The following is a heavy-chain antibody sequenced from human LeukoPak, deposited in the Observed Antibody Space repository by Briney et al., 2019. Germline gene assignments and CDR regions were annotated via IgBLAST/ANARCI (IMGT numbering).Heavy chain of an antibody. V-gene: IGHV3-7*05. CDR3: ARDCGGDCSQAFDV. CDR1: GFTFSSYS. CDR2: IKQDGNQK. Sequence: PGGSLRLSCAASGFTFSSYSMNWVRQAPGKGLEWVADIKQDGNQKYYVDSVEGRFTISRDNAKNSLYLQMNSLRVEDTAVYYCARDCGGDCSQAFDVWGQGTMVTVSS. D-gene: IGHD2-21*02. J-gene: IGHJ3*01.